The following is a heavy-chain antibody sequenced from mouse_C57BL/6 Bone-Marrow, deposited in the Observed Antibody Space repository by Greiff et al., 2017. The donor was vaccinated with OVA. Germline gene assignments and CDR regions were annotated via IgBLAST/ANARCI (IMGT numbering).Heavy chain of an antibody. CDR1: GFTFSSYA. CDR3: ARATYAMDY. J-gene: IGHJ4*01. V-gene: IGHV5-4*01. Sequence: VQLVESGGGLVKPGGSLKLSCAASGFTFSSYAMSWVRQTPEKRLEWVATISDGGSYTYYPDNVKGRFTISRDNAKNNLYLQMSHLKSEDTAMYYCARATYAMDYWGQGTSVTVSS. CDR2: ISDGGSYT. D-gene: IGHD4-1*02.